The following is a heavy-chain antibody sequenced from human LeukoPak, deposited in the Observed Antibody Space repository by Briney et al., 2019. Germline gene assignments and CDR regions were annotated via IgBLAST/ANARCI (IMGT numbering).Heavy chain of an antibody. V-gene: IGHV3-21*01. J-gene: IGHJ4*02. Sequence: PGGSLRLSCAASGFTFSNAWMNWVRQAPGKGLEWVSSISSSSSYIYYADSVKGRFTISRDNAKNSLYLQMNSLRAEDTAVYYCARDQQQLVRKDFDYWGQGTLVTVSS. CDR3: ARDQQQLVRKDFDY. CDR2: ISSSSSYI. D-gene: IGHD6-13*01. CDR1: GFTFSNAW.